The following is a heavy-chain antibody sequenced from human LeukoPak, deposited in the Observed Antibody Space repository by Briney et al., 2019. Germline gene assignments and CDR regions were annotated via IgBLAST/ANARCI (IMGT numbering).Heavy chain of an antibody. Sequence: ASVKLSCKASGYTFTSYGISWVRQPPGQGLEWMGWISAYNGNTNYAQKLQGRVTMTTDTYTSTAYMELRSLRSDDAAVYYCARDPHYYGSGSYPSWFVPWGQGTLVTVSS. J-gene: IGHJ5*02. V-gene: IGHV1-18*01. CDR3: ARDPHYYGSGSYPSWFVP. CDR1: GYTFTSYG. D-gene: IGHD3-10*01. CDR2: ISAYNGNT.